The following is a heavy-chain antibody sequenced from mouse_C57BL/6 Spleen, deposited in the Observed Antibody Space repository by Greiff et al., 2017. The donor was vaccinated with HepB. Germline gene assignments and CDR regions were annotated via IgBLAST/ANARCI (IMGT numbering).Heavy chain of an antibody. J-gene: IGHJ2*01. D-gene: IGHD1-1*01. CDR1: GYTFTDYY. CDR2: IYPGSGNT. CDR3: ARATTVVAHDY. V-gene: IGHV1-76*01. Sequence: VQRVESGAELVRPGASVKLSCKASGYTFTDYYINWVKQRPGQGLEWIARIYPGSGNTYYNEKFKGKATLTAEKSSSTAYMQLSSLTSEDSAVYFCARATTVVAHDYWGQGTTLTVSS.